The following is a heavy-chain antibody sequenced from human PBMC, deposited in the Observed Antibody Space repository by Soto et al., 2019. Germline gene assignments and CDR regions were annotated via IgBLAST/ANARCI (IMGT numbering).Heavy chain of an antibody. CDR3: ARAPRGVRGQWTHYGMDV. CDR2: INHSGST. J-gene: IGHJ6*02. D-gene: IGHD3-10*01. Sequence: ASETLSLTCAVYGESFSGYYWSGIGQPPGKGLEWIGEINHSGSTNYNPSLKSRVTISVDTSKNQFSLKLSSVTAADTAVYYCARAPRGVRGQWTHYGMDVWGQGTTVTVSS. CDR1: GESFSGYY. V-gene: IGHV4-34*01.